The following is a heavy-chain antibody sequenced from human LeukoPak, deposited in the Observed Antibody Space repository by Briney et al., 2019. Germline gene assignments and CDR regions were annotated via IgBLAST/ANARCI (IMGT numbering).Heavy chain of an antibody. CDR1: GGSISSGGYS. J-gene: IGHJ6*02. CDR3: ARSPSNYYGMDV. Sequence: SETLSLTCAVSGGSISSGGYSWSWVRQPPGKGLEWIGYIYHSGSTYYNPSLKSRVTISVDRSKNQFSLKLSSVTAADTAVYYCARSPSNYYGMDVWGQGTTVTVSS. V-gene: IGHV4-30-2*01. CDR2: IYHSGST.